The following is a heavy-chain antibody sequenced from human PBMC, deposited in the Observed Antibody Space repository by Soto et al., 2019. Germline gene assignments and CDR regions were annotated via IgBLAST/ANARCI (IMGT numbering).Heavy chain of an antibody. Sequence: GASVKVSCKASGGTCSSYAISWVRQAPGQGLEWMGGIIPIFGTANYAQKFQGRVTITADESTSTTYMELRSLRSDDTAVYYCARGGGDASLVHDAFDIWGQGTMVTVSS. CDR1: GGTCSSYA. CDR2: IIPIFGTA. J-gene: IGHJ3*02. D-gene: IGHD2-21*01. CDR3: ARGGGDASLVHDAFDI. V-gene: IGHV1-69*13.